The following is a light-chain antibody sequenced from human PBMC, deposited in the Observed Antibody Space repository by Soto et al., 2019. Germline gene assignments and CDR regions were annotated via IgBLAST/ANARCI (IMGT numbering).Light chain of an antibody. Sequence: SVLTKPASVSGSPGEWITITSTGTSSDVGGYNYVSWYQQHPGKAPKLMIYDVSNRPSGVSNRFSGSKSGNTASLTISGLQAEDEADYYCSSYTSSSTYVFGTGTKVTVL. J-gene: IGLJ1*01. CDR1: SSDVGGYNY. V-gene: IGLV2-14*01. CDR2: DVS. CDR3: SSYTSSSTYV.